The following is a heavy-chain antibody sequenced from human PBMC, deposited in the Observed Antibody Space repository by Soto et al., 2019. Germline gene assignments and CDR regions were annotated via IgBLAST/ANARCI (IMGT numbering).Heavy chain of an antibody. CDR3: TIGAY. V-gene: IGHV3-7*01. CDR1: GFTIRGYW. CDR2: IKGDGSAK. Sequence: EVQLVESGGGLVQPGGSLRLSCAASGFTIRGYWINWVRQAPGKGLEWVANIKGDGSAKFYVDSVKGRFTISRDDARSSLYLQMNSLRVDDTAIYYCTIGAYGGQGTLVTVSS. J-gene: IGHJ4*02. D-gene: IGHD3-3*01.